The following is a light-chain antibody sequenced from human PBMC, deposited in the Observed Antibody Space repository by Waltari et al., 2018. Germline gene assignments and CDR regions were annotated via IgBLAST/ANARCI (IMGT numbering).Light chain of an antibody. J-gene: IGLJ3*02. Sequence: QSALTQPASVSGSPGQSITISCTGTSSDIGGYNYVSWYQQYPGEAPKVVIYDVNSRPSGVSNRVSGSKSGNTASLTISVLQAEDEADYYCNSHSSSDTPSVFGGGTKLTVL. CDR3: NSHSSSDTPSV. V-gene: IGLV2-14*01. CDR2: DVN. CDR1: SSDIGGYNY.